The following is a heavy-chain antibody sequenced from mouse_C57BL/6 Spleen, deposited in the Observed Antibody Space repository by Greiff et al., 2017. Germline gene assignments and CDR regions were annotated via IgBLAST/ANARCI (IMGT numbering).Heavy chain of an antibody. CDR1: GYTFTDYY. J-gene: IGHJ4*01. V-gene: IGHV1-26*01. D-gene: IGHD2-10*02. Sequence: EVQLQQSGPELVKPGASVKISCKASGYTFTDYYMNWVKQSHGKSLEWIGDINPNNGGTSYNQKFKGKATLTVDKSSSTAYMELRSLTSEDSAVXYCARRYGDYAMDYWGQGTSVTVSS. CDR3: ARRYGDYAMDY. CDR2: INPNNGGT.